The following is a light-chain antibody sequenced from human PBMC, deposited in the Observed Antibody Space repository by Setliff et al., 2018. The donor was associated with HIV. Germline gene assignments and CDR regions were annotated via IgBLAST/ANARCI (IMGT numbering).Light chain of an antibody. V-gene: IGLV2-11*01. CDR3: CSYGGPSTFYV. CDR1: STDVGGYDS. J-gene: IGLJ1*01. Sequence: QSALAQPASVSASPGQSITISCTTTSTDVGGYDSVSWYQQLPGKAPKLMIYDVNKRPSGIPDRFSGSKSGNTASLTISGLQAADEADYYCCSYGGPSTFYVFGTGTKVTVL. CDR2: DVN.